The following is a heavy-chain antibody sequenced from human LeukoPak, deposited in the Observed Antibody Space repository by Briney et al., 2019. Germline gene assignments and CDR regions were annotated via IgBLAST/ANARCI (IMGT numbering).Heavy chain of an antibody. CDR3: AEDVGGNSFFDY. J-gene: IGHJ4*02. D-gene: IGHD3-3*01. Sequence: GGSLRLSCAASGFTFSSYDMTWVRQAPGKGLQWVSTISDDSVGTHYTDSVQGRFTISRDNSKNTLYLQMNSLTAEDTALYYCAEDVGGNSFFDYWGQGTLVTVSS. V-gene: IGHV3-23*01. CDR1: GFTFSSYD. CDR2: ISDDSVGT.